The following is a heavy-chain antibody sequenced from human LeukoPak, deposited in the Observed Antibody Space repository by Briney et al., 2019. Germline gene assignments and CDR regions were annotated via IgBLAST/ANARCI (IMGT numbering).Heavy chain of an antibody. V-gene: IGHV3-7*01. Sequence: GGSLRFSCAASGFTFSSYAMSWVRQASGKGLEWVANIKEDGSDKYYVDSVKGRFTISRDNAKNSLYLQMNNLRAEDTAVYYCARDVGYFRFDYWGQGTLVTVSS. CDR1: GFTFSSYA. J-gene: IGHJ4*02. CDR2: IKEDGSDK. CDR3: ARDVGYFRFDY. D-gene: IGHD5-18*01.